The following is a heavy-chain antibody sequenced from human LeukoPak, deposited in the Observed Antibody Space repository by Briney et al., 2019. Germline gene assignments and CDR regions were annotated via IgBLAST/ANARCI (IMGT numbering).Heavy chain of an antibody. Sequence: ASVKVSCKASGGTFSSYAISWVRQAPGQGLEWMGRIIPIFGIANYAQKFQGRVTITADKSTSTAYMELSSLRSEDTAVYYCAREGGRYCSSTSCYGNWFDPWGQGTWSPSPQ. D-gene: IGHD2-2*01. V-gene: IGHV1-69*04. CDR3: AREGGRYCSSTSCYGNWFDP. CDR2: IIPIFGIA. CDR1: GGTFSSYA. J-gene: IGHJ5*02.